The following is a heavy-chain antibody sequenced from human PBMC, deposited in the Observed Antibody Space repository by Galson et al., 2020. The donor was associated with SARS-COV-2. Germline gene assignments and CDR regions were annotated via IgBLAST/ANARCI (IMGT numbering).Heavy chain of an antibody. V-gene: IGHV3-64D*06. CDR2: ISSNGETS. Sequence: GGSLRLSCSASGFIFSDYAMHWVRQAPGKGLEYVSAISSNGETSFYADSVSGRFTMSRDNSKNMFYLQMTALRLEDTASYYCLSFSSTRQGHWGQGTLVTVSS. CDR3: LSFSSTRQGH. D-gene: IGHD2-2*01. J-gene: IGHJ4*02. CDR1: GFIFSDYA.